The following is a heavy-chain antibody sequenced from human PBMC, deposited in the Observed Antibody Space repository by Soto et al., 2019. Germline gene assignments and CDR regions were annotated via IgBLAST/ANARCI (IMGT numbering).Heavy chain of an antibody. CDR3: ARKGGLYDSSGYYAPFDY. V-gene: IGHV3-74*01. J-gene: IGHJ4*02. Sequence: GGSLRLSCAASGFTFSSYWMHWVRQAPGKGLVWVSRINSDGSSTSYADSVKGRFTISRDNAKNTLYLQMNSLRAEDTAVYYCARKGGLYDSSGYYAPFDYWGQGTLVTVSS. D-gene: IGHD3-22*01. CDR2: INSDGSST. CDR1: GFTFSSYW.